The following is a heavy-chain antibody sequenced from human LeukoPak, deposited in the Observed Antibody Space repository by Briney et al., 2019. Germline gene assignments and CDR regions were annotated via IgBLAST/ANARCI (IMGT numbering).Heavy chain of an antibody. J-gene: IGHJ6*03. CDR1: GGSISSYY. CDR2: IYYSGST. D-gene: IGHD2-2*01. CDR3: AKTVPPDCSSTSCYGPSYYYYMDV. V-gene: IGHV4-59*08. Sequence: SETLSLTCTISGGSISSYYWSWIRQPPGKGLEWIGYIYYSGSTNYNPSLKSRVTISVDTSKNQFSLKLSSVTAADTAVYYCAKTVPPDCSSTSCYGPSYYYYMDVWGKGTTVTVSS.